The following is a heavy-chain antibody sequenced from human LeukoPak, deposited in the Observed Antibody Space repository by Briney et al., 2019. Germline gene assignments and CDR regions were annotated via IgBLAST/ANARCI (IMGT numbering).Heavy chain of an antibody. V-gene: IGHV3-11*04. J-gene: IGHJ6*03. Sequence: GGSLRLSCAASGFTFSDYYMSWIRQAPGKGLEWVSYISSSGSNIYYADSVKGRFTISRDNAKNSLYLQMNSPRAEDTDVYYCERSISGTDMDVWGKGTTVTVSS. CDR2: ISSSGSNI. D-gene: IGHD6-13*01. CDR1: GFTFSDYY. CDR3: ERSISGTDMDV.